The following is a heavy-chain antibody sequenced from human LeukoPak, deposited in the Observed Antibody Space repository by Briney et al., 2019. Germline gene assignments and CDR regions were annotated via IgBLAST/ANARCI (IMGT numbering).Heavy chain of an antibody. V-gene: IGHV3-30*03. CDR2: ISYDGSNK. D-gene: IGHD2-8*01. Sequence: PGGSLRVSCAASGCTFSSYGMHWVRQAPGKGLEWVAVISYDGSNKYYADSVKGRFTISRDNSKNTLYLQMNSLRAGDAAVYYCARGGDSSVVVSYYNWFDPWGQGTLVTVSS. CDR3: ARGGDSSVVVSYYNWFDP. CDR1: GCTFSSYG. J-gene: IGHJ5*02.